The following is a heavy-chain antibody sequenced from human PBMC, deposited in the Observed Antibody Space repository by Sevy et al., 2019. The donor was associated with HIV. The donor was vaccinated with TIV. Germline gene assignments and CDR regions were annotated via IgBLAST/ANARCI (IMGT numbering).Heavy chain of an antibody. CDR1: GFTFDNNA. CDR3: AKVYYYDSGTVIPRGMDV. CDR2: ISGSGLST. V-gene: IGHV3-23*01. J-gene: IGHJ6*02. Sequence: LSLTCAASGFTFDNNAMYWVRQAPGKGLEWVSAISGSGLSTNYAASVRGRFTISRDISKTTLYLQMNSLRAEDTAVYYCAKVYYYDSGTVIPRGMDVWGQGTTVTVSS. D-gene: IGHD3-10*01.